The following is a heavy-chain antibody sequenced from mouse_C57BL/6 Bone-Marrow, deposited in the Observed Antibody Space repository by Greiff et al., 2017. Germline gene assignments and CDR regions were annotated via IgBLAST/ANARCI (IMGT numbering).Heavy chain of an antibody. CDR3: AKNGQNLYWSLDV. D-gene: IGHD6-1*01. CDR1: GFSLTSYG. Sequence: VQLLESGPGLVQPSQSLSITCTVSGFSLTSYGVHWVRQSPGKGLEWLGVIWSGGSTDYNAAFMSRLSITKDNSKSQVFFKMNSLQADDTAIYYCAKNGQNLYWSLDVWGTGTTVTVSS. CDR2: IWSGGST. J-gene: IGHJ1*03. V-gene: IGHV2-5*01.